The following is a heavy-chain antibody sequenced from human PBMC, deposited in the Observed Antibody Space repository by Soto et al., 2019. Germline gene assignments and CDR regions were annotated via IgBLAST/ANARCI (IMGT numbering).Heavy chain of an antibody. CDR3: ARDHSGYSNHYYGMDV. D-gene: IGHD4-4*01. J-gene: IGHJ6*02. Sequence: PGGSLRLSCAASGFTVGSNYMSWVRQAPGKGLEWVSVIYSGGSTYYADSVKGRFTISRDNSKNTLYLQMNSLRAEDTAVYYCARDHSGYSNHYYGMDVWGQGTTVTVSS. CDR2: IYSGGST. V-gene: IGHV3-53*01. CDR1: GFTVGSNY.